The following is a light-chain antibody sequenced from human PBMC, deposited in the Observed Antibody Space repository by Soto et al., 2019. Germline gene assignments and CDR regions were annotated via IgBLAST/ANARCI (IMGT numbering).Light chain of an antibody. CDR1: QSVSSY. CDR3: QQSYSYPLT. V-gene: IGKV1-39*01. J-gene: IGKJ4*01. Sequence: DIQMTQSPSSLSASVGERATISCRASQSVSSYLNWYQQKPGKAPKLLIYAASSMQSGVPSRFSGSGSGTDFTLTISSLQPEDFATYYCQQSYSYPLTFGGGTRVEIK. CDR2: AAS.